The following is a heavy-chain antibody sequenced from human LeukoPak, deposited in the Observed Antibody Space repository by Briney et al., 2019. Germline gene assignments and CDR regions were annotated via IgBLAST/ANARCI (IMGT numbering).Heavy chain of an antibody. D-gene: IGHD3-22*01. CDR3: ARGRPYYYDSSGYLGPVGIFFDY. J-gene: IGHJ4*02. V-gene: IGHV4-59*01. Sequence: PSETLSLTCTVSGGSISSYYWSWIRQPPGKGLEWIGYIYYSGSTNYNPSLKSRVTISVDTSKNQFSLKLSSVTAADTAVYYCARGRPYYYDSSGYLGPVGIFFDYWGQGTLVTVSS. CDR1: GGSISSYY. CDR2: IYYSGST.